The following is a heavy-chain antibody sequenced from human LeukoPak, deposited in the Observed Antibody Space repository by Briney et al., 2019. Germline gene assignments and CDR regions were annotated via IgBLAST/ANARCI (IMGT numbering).Heavy chain of an antibody. J-gene: IGHJ6*03. CDR1: GYTFSSFG. V-gene: IGHV1-18*01. CDR3: ARGRDFWSGYSSNYYYYMDV. CDR2: ISGYNGKK. D-gene: IGHD3-3*01. Sequence: GASVKVSCKASGYTFSSFGISWVRQAPGQGLEGMGWISGYNGKKNYVQKLQDRVTMTTDTSTSTAYMELRSLRSDDTAVYYCARGRDFWSGYSSNYYYYMDVWGKGTTVTVSS.